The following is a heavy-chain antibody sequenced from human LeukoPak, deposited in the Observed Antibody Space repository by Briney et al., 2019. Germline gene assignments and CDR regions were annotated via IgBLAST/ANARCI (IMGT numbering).Heavy chain of an antibody. V-gene: IGHV3-23*01. CDR1: GFTFSRFA. CDR2: VGGNGADT. CDR3: AKDSVAYNQVFDAFDI. J-gene: IGHJ3*02. Sequence: GGSLRLSCSASGFTFSRFAMKWVRQTPGKGLEWVSHVGGNGADTYYADSVKGRFTVSRDNSKNSLYLQMNSLRAEDTAVYYCAKDSVAYNQVFDAFDIWGQGTKVTVSS. D-gene: IGHD1-1*01.